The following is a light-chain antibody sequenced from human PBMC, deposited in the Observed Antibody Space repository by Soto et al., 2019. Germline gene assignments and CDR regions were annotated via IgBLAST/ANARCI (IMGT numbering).Light chain of an antibody. J-gene: IGKJ2*01. V-gene: IGKV3-20*01. CDR3: QHYGSSPPKYT. CDR1: QSVSSSY. CDR2: DAS. Sequence: EIVLTQSPGTLSLSPGERATLSCRASQSVSSSYLAWYQQKPGQAPRLLMYDASGRATDIPDRFSGSGSGTDVTLTISRLEPEDFAGYYCQHYGSSPPKYTFGQGTKLEIK.